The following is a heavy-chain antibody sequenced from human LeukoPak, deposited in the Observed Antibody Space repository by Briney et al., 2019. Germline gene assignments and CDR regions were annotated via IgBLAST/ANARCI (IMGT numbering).Heavy chain of an antibody. CDR2: IIATLGTT. Sequence: SVKVSCKTSGDILTSYGISWVRQAPGQGLEWMGGIIATLGTTNYAQKFQGRVTIDADKSTSTAYMELNNLRSEDTAVYYCARVASISVAGTRPYYMDVWGQGTTVTVSS. V-gene: IGHV1-69*10. D-gene: IGHD6-19*01. CDR3: ARVASISVAGTRPYYMDV. CDR1: GDILTSYG. J-gene: IGHJ6*03.